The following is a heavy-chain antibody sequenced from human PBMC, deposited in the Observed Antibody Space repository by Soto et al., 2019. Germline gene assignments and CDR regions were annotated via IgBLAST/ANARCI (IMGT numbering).Heavy chain of an antibody. V-gene: IGHV3-48*02. CDR1: GFTFSSYS. CDR2: ISSSSSTI. J-gene: IGHJ5*02. Sequence: EVQLVESGGGLVQPGGSLRLSCAASGFTFSSYSMNWVRQAPGKGLEWVSYISSSSSTIYYADSVKGRFTISRDNAKNSLYLQMNSLRDEDTAVYYCARGKGCTNGVCGYNWFDPWGQGTLVTVSS. CDR3: ARGKGCTNGVCGYNWFDP. D-gene: IGHD2-8*01.